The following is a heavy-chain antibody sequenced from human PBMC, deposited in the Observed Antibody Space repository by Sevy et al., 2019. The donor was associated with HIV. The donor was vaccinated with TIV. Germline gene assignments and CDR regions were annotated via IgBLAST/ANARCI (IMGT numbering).Heavy chain of an antibody. CDR2: ISKDGTNK. V-gene: IGHV3-30*04. J-gene: IGHJ5*02. Sequence: GGSLRLSCSASGFNISPYALHWVRQTPGKGLQWLAVISKDGTNKDYADFVKGRFSLSRDNSKNTLYPQMSNLRPEDTTVYYCAKEGYYYDSHSADWFDPWGQGTLVTVSS. D-gene: IGHD3-22*01. CDR1: GFNISPYA. CDR3: AKEGYYYDSHSADWFDP.